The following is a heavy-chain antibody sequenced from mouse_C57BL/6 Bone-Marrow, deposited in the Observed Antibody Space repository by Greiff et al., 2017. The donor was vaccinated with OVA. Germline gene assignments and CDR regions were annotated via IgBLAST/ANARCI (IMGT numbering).Heavy chain of an antibody. Sequence: EVQLQQSGTVLARPGASVKMSCKTSGYTFTSYWMHWVKQRPGQGLEWIGAIYPGNSDTSYNQKFQGTAKLTAVTSASTAYRVLSSLTNEDAAVYYCTRSTTVVDCDYWGQGTTLTVSS. J-gene: IGHJ2*01. D-gene: IGHD1-1*01. CDR3: TRSTTVVDCDY. CDR1: GYTFTSYW. V-gene: IGHV1-5*01. CDR2: IYPGNSDT.